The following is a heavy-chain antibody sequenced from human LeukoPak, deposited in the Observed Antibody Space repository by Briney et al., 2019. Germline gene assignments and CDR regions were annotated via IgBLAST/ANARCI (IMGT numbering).Heavy chain of an antibody. CDR2: ISAYNGNT. J-gene: IGHJ6*02. CDR3: ARGSYCSSTSCYAGSHYAMDV. CDR1: GYTFTSYG. V-gene: IGHV1-18*01. D-gene: IGHD2-2*01. Sequence: GASVKVSCKASGYTFTSYGISWVRQAPGQGLEWMGWISAYNGNTNYAQKLQGRVTMTTDTSTSTAYMELRSLRSDDTAVYYCARGSYCSSTSCYAGSHYAMDVWGQGTTVTVSS.